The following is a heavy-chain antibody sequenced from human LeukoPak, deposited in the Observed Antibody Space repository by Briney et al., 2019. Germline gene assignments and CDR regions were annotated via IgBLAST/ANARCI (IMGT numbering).Heavy chain of an antibody. CDR1: GYTFTSYY. CDR3: ARHRVRIAAAGTPPGGWFDP. Sequence: ASVKVSCKASGYTFTSYYMHWVRQAPGQGLEWMGIINPSGGSTSYAQKFQGRVTMTRDMSTGTVYMELSSLRSEDTAVYYCARHRVRIAAAGTPPGGWFDPWGQGTLVTVSS. CDR2: INPSGGST. D-gene: IGHD6-13*01. V-gene: IGHV1-46*01. J-gene: IGHJ5*02.